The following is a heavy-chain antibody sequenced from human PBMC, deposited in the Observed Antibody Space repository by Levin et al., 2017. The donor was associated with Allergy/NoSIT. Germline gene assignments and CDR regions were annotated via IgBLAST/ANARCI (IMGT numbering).Heavy chain of an antibody. CDR2: ISTNGGST. Sequence: GGSLRLSCSASGFTFSSYAMHWVRQAPGKGLEYVSAISTNGGSTYYADSVKGRFTISRDNSKNTLYLQMSSLRAEDTAVYYCVRSGYSSSWSYMDVWGKGTTVTVSS. CDR3: VRSGYSSSWSYMDV. J-gene: IGHJ6*03. D-gene: IGHD6-13*01. CDR1: GFTFSSYA. V-gene: IGHV3-64D*06.